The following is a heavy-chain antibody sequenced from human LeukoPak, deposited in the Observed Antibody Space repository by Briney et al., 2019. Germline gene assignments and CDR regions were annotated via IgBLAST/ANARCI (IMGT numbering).Heavy chain of an antibody. CDR1: GYTFTSYY. CDR3: AKVHCSSTSCSHDPFDI. V-gene: IGHV1-46*01. D-gene: IGHD2-2*01. J-gene: IGHJ3*02. CDR2: ITPRSGST. Sequence: ASVKVSCKASGYTFTSYYTHWVRQAPGQGLEWMGVITPRSGSTTYAQRLQGRVSMTRDTSTSTVYMELSSLRSEDTAVYYCAKVHCSSTSCSHDPFDIWGQGTMVTVSS.